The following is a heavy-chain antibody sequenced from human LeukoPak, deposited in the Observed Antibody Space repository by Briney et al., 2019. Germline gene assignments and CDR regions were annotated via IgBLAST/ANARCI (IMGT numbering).Heavy chain of an antibody. J-gene: IGHJ6*03. CDR3: ARGVYDYGDYHSLLDYYYYMDV. V-gene: IGHV4-34*01. CDR2: INHSGST. CDR1: GGSFSGYY. Sequence: PSETLSLTCAVYGGSFSGYYWSWIRQPPGKGLEWIGEINHSGSTNYNPSLKSRVTISVDTSKNQFSLKLSSVTAADTAVYYCARGVYDYGDYHSLLDYYYYMDVWGKGTTVTVSS. D-gene: IGHD4-17*01.